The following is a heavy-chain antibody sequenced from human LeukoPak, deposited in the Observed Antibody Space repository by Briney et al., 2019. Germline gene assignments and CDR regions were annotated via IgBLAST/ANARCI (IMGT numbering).Heavy chain of an antibody. CDR1: GYTFTGYY. CDR2: INPSGGST. CDR3: ARVGAVAGRAPDY. V-gene: IGHV1-46*03. J-gene: IGHJ4*02. Sequence: GASVKVSCKASGYTFTGYYMHWVRQAPGQGLEWMGIINPSGGSTSYAQKFQGRVTMTGDTSTSTVYMELSSLRSEDTAVYYCARVGAVAGRAPDYWGQGTLVTVSS. D-gene: IGHD6-19*01.